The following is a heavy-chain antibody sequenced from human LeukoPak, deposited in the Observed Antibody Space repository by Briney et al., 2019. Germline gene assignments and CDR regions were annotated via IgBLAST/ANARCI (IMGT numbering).Heavy chain of an antibody. Sequence: ASVKVSCKASGYTFTCYYMHWVRQAPGQGLEWMGWINPNSGGTNYAQKFQGRVTMTRDTSISTAYMELSRLRSDDTALYYCASQGDSGSYAVDYWGQGTLVTVSS. CDR2: INPNSGGT. J-gene: IGHJ4*02. D-gene: IGHD1-26*01. CDR1: GYTFTCYY. CDR3: ASQGDSGSYAVDY. V-gene: IGHV1-2*02.